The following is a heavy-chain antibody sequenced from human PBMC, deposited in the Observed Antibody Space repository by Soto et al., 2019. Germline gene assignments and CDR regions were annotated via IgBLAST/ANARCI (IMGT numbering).Heavy chain of an antibody. D-gene: IGHD2-8*01. CDR3: ARGGGYCTNGVCRHIDY. V-gene: IGHV4-31*03. Sequence: PSETLSLTCTVSGGSISSGGYYWSWIRQHPGKGLEWIGYIYYSGSTYYNPSLKSRVTISVDTSKNQFSLKLSSVTAADTAVYYCARGGGYCTNGVCRHIDYWGHGTLVTVSS. J-gene: IGHJ4*01. CDR2: IYYSGST. CDR1: GGSISSGGYY.